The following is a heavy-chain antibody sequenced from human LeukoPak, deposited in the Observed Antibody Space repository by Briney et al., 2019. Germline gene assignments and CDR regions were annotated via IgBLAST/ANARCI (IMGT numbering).Heavy chain of an antibody. CDR1: GFTFTNYW. D-gene: IGHD3-3*01. CDR3: ARLREIPVFGVVTKSTSYFDY. V-gene: IGHV3-7*01. CDR2: IKQYRSEK. J-gene: IGHJ4*02. Sequence: PGGSLRLSCAASGFTFTNYWMSWVRQAPGKGLELVANIKQYRSEKYYVDSVKGRFTISRDNAKNSLYLQMNSLRAEDTAVYYCARLREIPVFGVVTKSTSYFDYWGQGTLVTVSS.